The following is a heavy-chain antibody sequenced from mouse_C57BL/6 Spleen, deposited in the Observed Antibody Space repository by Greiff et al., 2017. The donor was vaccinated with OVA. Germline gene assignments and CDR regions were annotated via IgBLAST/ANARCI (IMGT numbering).Heavy chain of an antibody. V-gene: IGHV1-18*01. CDR1: GYTFTDYN. D-gene: IGHD1-1*01. CDR3: ARRGYYGSSYGGYAMDY. CDR2: INPNNGGT. J-gene: IGHJ4*01. Sequence: EVQLQQSGPELVKPGASVKIPCKASGYTFTDYNMDWVKQSHGKSLEWIGDINPNNGGTIYNQKFKGKATLTVDKSSSTAYMELRSLTSEDTAVYYCARRGYYGSSYGGYAMDYWGQGTSVTVSS.